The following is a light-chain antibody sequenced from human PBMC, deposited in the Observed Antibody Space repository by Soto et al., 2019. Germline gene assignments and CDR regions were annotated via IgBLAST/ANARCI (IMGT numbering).Light chain of an antibody. Sequence: IQMTQSPSTLSASVGDRVSITCRASQTIFSWLAWYQQKPGKAPNLLIYKASSLESGVPSRYSGSGSGTEFTLTISGLQPDDFPAYYCQQYNSYPYSFGQGTKLEIK. V-gene: IGKV1-5*03. CDR3: QQYNSYPYS. CDR2: KAS. J-gene: IGKJ2*03. CDR1: QTIFSW.